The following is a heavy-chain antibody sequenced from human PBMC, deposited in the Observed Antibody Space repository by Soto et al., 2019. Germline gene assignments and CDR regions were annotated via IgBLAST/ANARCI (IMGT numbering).Heavy chain of an antibody. CDR3: ASRGPIVTGYNRSLSGV. J-gene: IGHJ6*02. V-gene: IGHV3-21*01. CDR1: GFTFSSYS. Sequence: EVQLVESGGGLVKPGGSLRLSCAASGFTFSSYSMNWVRQAPGKGLEWVSSISSSSSYIYYADSVKGRFTISRDNAKNSLYLQMNSLRAEDTAVYYCASRGPIVTGYNRSLSGVWGQGTTVTVSS. D-gene: IGHD3-9*01. CDR2: ISSSSSYI.